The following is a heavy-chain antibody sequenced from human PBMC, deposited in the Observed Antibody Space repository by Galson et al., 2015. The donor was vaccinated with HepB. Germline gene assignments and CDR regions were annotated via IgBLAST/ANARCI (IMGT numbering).Heavy chain of an antibody. CDR3: AFLGTGTLG. D-gene: IGHD1-14*01. V-gene: IGHV3-21*01. CDR2: ITSSSSHR. Sequence: SLRLSCAVSGFDFNTYSMNWVRQAPGRGLEWVSSITSSSSHRYYRDSVKGRFTISRDNAKNSLFLQLNSLRADDTAVYYCAFLGTGTLGWGQGTLVTVSS. J-gene: IGHJ4*02. CDR1: GFDFNTYS.